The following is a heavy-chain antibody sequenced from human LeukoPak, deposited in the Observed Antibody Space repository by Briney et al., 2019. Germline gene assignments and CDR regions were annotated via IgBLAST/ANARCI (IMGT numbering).Heavy chain of an antibody. CDR2: ISSSSGHI. Sequence: GGSLRLSCAASGFTFSSYNMNWVRQPPGKGLEWVASISSSSGHIHYADSVKGRFTISRDNANNSLYLLMYSLRDEDTAVYYCARDPGTVADPYFDYWGQGSLVTVSS. CDR1: GFTFSSYN. D-gene: IGHD6-19*01. CDR3: ARDPGTVADPYFDY. V-gene: IGHV3-21*01. J-gene: IGHJ4*02.